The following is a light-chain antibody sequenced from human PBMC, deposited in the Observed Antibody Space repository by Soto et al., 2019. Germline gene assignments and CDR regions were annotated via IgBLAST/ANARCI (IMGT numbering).Light chain of an antibody. J-gene: IGLJ2*01. CDR3: GTWDSSRKNGVV. CDR1: SSTIGANY. V-gene: IGLV1-51*01. Sequence: QSVLTQPPSVSAAPGQRVTIFCSGSSSTIGANYVSWYQQLPGTAPILLIYDNHHRPSGIPARCSGSKSGTSATLVITGLQTGDEADYYFGTWDSSRKNGVVFGGGTKVTVL. CDR2: DNH.